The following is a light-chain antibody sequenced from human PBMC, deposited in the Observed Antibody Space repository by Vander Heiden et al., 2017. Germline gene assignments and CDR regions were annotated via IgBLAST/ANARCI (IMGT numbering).Light chain of an antibody. Sequence: DIQMTQSPSSLSASVGDRVTITCRASQSISSYLNWYQQKPGKAPKLLIYAASSLQSGGPSRFSGSGSGTDFTLTISSLQPEDFATYYCQQSYSTLGYTFGQGTKLEIK. CDR1: QSISSY. CDR3: QQSYSTLGYT. V-gene: IGKV1-39*01. CDR2: AAS. J-gene: IGKJ2*01.